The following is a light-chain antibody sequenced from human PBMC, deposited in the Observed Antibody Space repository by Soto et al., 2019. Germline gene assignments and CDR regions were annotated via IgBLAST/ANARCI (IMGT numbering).Light chain of an antibody. J-gene: IGKJ1*01. CDR2: RTS. CDR1: QSISDW. Sequence: DIQMTQSPSTLSASLGDRVTITCRASQSISDWLAWYQQKPGKAPKLLIYRTSTLESGVPSRFSGSGSGTEFTLTISSLQPDDFATYYCQQFNPYSLTWTFGQGTKVDI. CDR3: QQFNPYSLTWT. V-gene: IGKV1-5*03.